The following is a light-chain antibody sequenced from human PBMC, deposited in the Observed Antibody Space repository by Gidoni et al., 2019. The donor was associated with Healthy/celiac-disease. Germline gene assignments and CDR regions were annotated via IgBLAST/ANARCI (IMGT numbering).Light chain of an antibody. J-gene: IGLJ2*01. CDR1: SSDVGGYNY. CDR3: CSYAGSYTPVV. V-gene: IGLV2-11*01. Sequence: QSALTQPRSVSGSPGQSVTISCTGTSSDVGGYNYVSWYQQHPGKAPNLMIYDVSTRPSGVPDLFSGSKSGNTASLTISGLQAEDEADYYCCSYAGSYTPVVFGGGTKLTVL. CDR2: DVS.